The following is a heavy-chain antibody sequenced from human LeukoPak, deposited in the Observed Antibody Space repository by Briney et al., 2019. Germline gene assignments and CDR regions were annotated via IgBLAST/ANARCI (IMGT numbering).Heavy chain of an antibody. CDR3: ARLTMFRGVIYGTDWHSDL. D-gene: IGHD3-10*01. J-gene: IGHJ2*01. CDR2: IFYSGST. CDR1: GGSISSYH. V-gene: IGHV4-59*12. Sequence: SETLSLTCTVSGGSISSYHWSWIRQPPGKGLEWIGYIFYSGSTNYNPSLRSRVTISLDTSKNQFSLKLSSVTAADTAVYYCARLTMFRGVIYGTDWHSDLWGRGTLVTVSS.